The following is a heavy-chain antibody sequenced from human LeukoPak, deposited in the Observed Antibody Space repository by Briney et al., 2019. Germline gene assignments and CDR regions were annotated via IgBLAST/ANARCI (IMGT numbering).Heavy chain of an antibody. CDR1: GGSISSYY. J-gene: IGHJ6*03. D-gene: IGHD4-17*01. Sequence: KPSETLPLTCTVSGGSISSYYWSWIRQPPGKGLEWIGYIYYSGSTNYNPSLKSRVTISVDTSKNQFSLKLSSVTAADTAVYYCARVMTTYYYMDVWGKGTTVTVSS. V-gene: IGHV4-59*01. CDR2: IYYSGST. CDR3: ARVMTTYYYMDV.